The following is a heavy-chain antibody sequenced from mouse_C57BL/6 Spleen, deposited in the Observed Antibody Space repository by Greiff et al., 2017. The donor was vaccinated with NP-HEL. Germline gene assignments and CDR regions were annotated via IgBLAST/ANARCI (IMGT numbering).Heavy chain of an antibody. CDR2: ISSGSSTI. D-gene: IGHD4-1*01. V-gene: IGHV5-17*01. CDR3: ARGTGTPVDY. CDR1: GFTFSDYG. Sequence: DVKLVESGGGLVKPGGSLKLSCAASGFTFSDYGMHWVRQAPEKGLEWVAYISSGSSTIYYADTVKGRFTISRDNAKNTLFLQMTSLRSEDTAMYYCARGTGTPVDYWGQGTTLTVSS. J-gene: IGHJ2*01.